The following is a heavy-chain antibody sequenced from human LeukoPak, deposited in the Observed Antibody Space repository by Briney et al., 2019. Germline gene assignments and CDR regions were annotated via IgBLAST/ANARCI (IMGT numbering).Heavy chain of an antibody. CDR2: ISSSSSTI. CDR1: GFTFSSYS. D-gene: IGHD2-21*01. CDR3: ARAPPTCGGDCYSAFDY. Sequence: GGSLRLSCAASGFTFSSYSMNWVRQAPGKGLEWVSYISSSSSTIYYADSVKGRFTISRDNAKNSLYLQMNSLRDGDTAVYYCARAPPTCGGDCYSAFDYWGQGTLVTVSS. V-gene: IGHV3-48*02. J-gene: IGHJ4*02.